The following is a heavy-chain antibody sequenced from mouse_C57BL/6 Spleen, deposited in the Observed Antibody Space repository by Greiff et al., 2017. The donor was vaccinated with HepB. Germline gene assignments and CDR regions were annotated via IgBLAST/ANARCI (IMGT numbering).Heavy chain of an antibody. D-gene: IGHD2-3*01. CDR3: ARSGGYSYYFDY. V-gene: IGHV1-64*01. CDR1: GYTFTSYW. J-gene: IGHJ2*01. CDR2: IHPNSGST. Sequence: VQLQQPGAELVKPGASVKLSCKASGYTFTSYWMHWVKQRPGQGLEWIGMIHPNSGSTNYNEKFKSKATLTVDKSSSTAYMQLSSLTSEDSAVYYCARSGGYSYYFDYWGQGTTLTVSS.